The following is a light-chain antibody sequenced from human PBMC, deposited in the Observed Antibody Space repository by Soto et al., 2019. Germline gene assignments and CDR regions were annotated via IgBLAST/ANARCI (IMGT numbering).Light chain of an antibody. J-gene: IGKJ1*01. CDR3: QQYGSSHRT. CDR2: GAS. Sequence: EIVLTQSPGTLSLSPGERATLSCRASQSVSSSYLAWYQQKPGQAPRLLIYGASSRATGIPDRFGGSGSGTDFTLTTSRLEPEDFAVYYCQQYGSSHRTFGQGTK. V-gene: IGKV3-20*01. CDR1: QSVSSSY.